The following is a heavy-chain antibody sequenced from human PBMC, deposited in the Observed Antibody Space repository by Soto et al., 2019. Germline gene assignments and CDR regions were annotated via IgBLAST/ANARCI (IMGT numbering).Heavy chain of an antibody. V-gene: IGHV3-23*01. CDR2: ISNSGSSS. D-gene: IGHD2-15*01. J-gene: IGHJ5*02. Sequence: GGSLRLSCTASGFTFSRYAMSWVRQAPGKGLEWVSTISNSGSSSYSADSVKGRFTISRDNSKNTLYLQMHSLRGEDTALYHCAKGIASASGLQWFDPWGQGTLVTVSS. CDR1: GFTFSRYA. CDR3: AKGIASASGLQWFDP.